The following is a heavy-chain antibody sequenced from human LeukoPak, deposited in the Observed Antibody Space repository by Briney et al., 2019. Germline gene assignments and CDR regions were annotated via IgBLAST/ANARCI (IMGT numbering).Heavy chain of an antibody. CDR1: RSTFTDYY. CDR3: ARGLPTASYYYMDV. V-gene: IGHV1-2*02. CDR2: INPNSGGT. D-gene: IGHD2-2*01. Sequence: APVKVSCRTSRSTFTDYYMHWVRQAPGQGLEWMGWINPNSGGTNYAQNFQGRVTMTRDTSITTAYMELSRLRSDDTAVYYCARGLPTASYYYMDVWGKGTTVTVSS. J-gene: IGHJ6*03.